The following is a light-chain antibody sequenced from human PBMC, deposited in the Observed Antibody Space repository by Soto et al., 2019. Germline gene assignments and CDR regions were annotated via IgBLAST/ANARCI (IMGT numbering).Light chain of an antibody. CDR1: SGYVGTYSL. J-gene: IGLJ1*01. Sequence: QSARAQPASVSGSPGKSITISGTGASGYVGTYSLVSWYQQHPGKAPKVVIYEGHKRPSGVPDRFSGSTSVNTASLTISGLQTDDEADYYCCLYVGATTYVFGTGTKVTVL. CDR2: EGH. CDR3: CLYVGATTYV. V-gene: IGLV2-23*01.